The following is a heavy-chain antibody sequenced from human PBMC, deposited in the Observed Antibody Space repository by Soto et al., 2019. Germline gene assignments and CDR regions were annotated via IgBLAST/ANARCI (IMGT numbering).Heavy chain of an antibody. J-gene: IGHJ4*02. D-gene: IGHD3-9*01. V-gene: IGHV3-48*01. CDR2: ISSSSSTI. CDR1: GFTFSSYS. CDR3: ARDNPERYYDILTGYSL. Sequence: GGSLRLSCAASGFTFSSYSMNWVRQAQGKGLEWVSYISSSSSTIYYADSVKGRFTISRDNAKNSLYLQMNSLRAEDTAVYYCARDNPERYYDILTGYSLWGQGTLVTVSS.